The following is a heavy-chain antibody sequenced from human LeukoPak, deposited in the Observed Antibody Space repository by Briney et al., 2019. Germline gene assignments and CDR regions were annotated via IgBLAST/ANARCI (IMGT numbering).Heavy chain of an antibody. D-gene: IGHD5-18*01. CDR3: ARVKDGSYGYDYYYYYMDV. Sequence: GGSLRLSCAASGFTSNYAWMSWVRQAPGKGLEWVSVIYSGGSTYYADSVKGRFTISRDNSKNTLYLQMNSLRAEDTAVYYCARVKDGSYGYDYYYYYMDVWGKGTTVTVSS. CDR2: IYSGGST. CDR1: GFTSNYAW. V-gene: IGHV3-66*02. J-gene: IGHJ6*03.